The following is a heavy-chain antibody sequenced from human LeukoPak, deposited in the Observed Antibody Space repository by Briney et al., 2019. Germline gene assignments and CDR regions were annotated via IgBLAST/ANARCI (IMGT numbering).Heavy chain of an antibody. D-gene: IGHD6-13*01. V-gene: IGHV3-21*01. J-gene: IGHJ4*02. CDR2: ISSSSSYI. CDR1: GFTFSSYS. Sequence: PGGSLRLSCAASGFTFSSYSMNWVRQAPGKGLEWVSSISSSSSYIYYADSVKGRFTISRDNAKNSLYLQMSSLRAEDTAVYYCARGRRVANGYSSLYYFDYWGQGTLVTVSS. CDR3: ARGRRVANGYSSLYYFDY.